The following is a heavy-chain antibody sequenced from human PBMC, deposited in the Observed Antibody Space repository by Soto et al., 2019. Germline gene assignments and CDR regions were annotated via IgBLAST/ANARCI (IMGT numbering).Heavy chain of an antibody. D-gene: IGHD6-13*01. CDR3: TRDGTRHSSWGSPSDY. CDR2: IRSKAYGGTT. V-gene: IGHV3-49*03. J-gene: IGHJ4*02. CDR1: GFTFGDYA. Sequence: SLRLSCTASGFTFGDYAISWFRQAPGKGLEWVGFIRSKAYGGTTEYAASVKGRFTISRDDSKSIAYLQMNSLKTEDTAVYYCTRDGTRHSSWGSPSDYWGQGTLVTVSS.